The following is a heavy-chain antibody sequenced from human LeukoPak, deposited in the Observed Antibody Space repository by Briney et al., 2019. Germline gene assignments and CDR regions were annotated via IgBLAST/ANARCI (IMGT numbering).Heavy chain of an antibody. D-gene: IGHD2-2*01. CDR1: GSTFSCYA. CDR2: ISGSGGST. V-gene: IGHV3-23*01. CDR3: AKDLDCSSTSCYPDY. J-gene: IGHJ4*02. Sequence: GGSLRLSCAASGSTFSCYAMSWVRQAPGKGLEWVSAISGSGGSTYYADSVKGRFTISRDNSKNTLYLQMNSLRAEDTAVYYCAKDLDCSSTSCYPDYWGQGTLVTVSS.